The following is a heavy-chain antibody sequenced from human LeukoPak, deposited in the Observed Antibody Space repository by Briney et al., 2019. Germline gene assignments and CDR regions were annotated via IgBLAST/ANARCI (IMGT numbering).Heavy chain of an antibody. CDR3: ARDSGTTGEVKFDP. J-gene: IGHJ5*02. CDR2: IYSSGST. CDR1: GGSISSYY. Sequence: PSETLSLTCTVSGGSISSYYWSWIRQPAGKGLELIGRIYSSGSTNYNPSLKSRVTMSVDSSKNQFSLKLSSVTAADTAVYYCARDSGTTGEVKFDPWGQGTLVTVSS. D-gene: IGHD3-10*01. V-gene: IGHV4-4*07.